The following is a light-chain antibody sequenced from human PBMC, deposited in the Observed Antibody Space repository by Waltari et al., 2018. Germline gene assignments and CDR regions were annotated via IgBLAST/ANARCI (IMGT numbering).Light chain of an antibody. CDR1: QSLGDY. CDR3: QQRGDWPIT. V-gene: IGKV3-11*01. CDR2: GAS. Sequence: IVLTQAPATLSLFPGERGTLSCRASQSLGDYLAWYQQKPGQAPRLLIYGASDRTTGIPASFSGSGSGTDFTLTISSLEPEDFAVYYCQQRGDWPITFGQGTRLEIK. J-gene: IGKJ5*01.